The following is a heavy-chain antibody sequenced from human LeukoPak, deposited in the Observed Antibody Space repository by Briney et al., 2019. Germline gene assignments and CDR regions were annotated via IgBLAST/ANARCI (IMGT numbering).Heavy chain of an antibody. CDR2: INAGNGNT. J-gene: IGHJ4*02. Sequence: GASVKVSCKASGYTFTSYAMHWVRQAPGQRLEWMGWINAGNGNTKYSQKFQGRVTITRDTSASTAYMELSSLRSEDTAVYYCARETYYYDSSGYSKETYFDYWGQGTLVTVSS. V-gene: IGHV1-3*01. CDR3: ARETYYYDSSGYSKETYFDY. D-gene: IGHD3-22*01. CDR1: GYTFTSYA.